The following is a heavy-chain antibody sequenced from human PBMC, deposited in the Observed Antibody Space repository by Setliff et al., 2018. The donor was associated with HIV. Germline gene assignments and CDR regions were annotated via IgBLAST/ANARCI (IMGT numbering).Heavy chain of an antibody. V-gene: IGHV3-48*03. CDR2: ISNSGNTK. CDR1: GFTFSSYN. Sequence: GSLRLSCAASGFTFSSYNMNWVRQAPGKGLEWISYISNSGNTKYYADSVKGRFTISRDNAKYSLYLQMTSLRAEDTAVYYCAREMGLFFDFWSGLWGQGTMVTVSS. CDR3: AREMGLFFDFWSGL. D-gene: IGHD3-3*01. J-gene: IGHJ3*01.